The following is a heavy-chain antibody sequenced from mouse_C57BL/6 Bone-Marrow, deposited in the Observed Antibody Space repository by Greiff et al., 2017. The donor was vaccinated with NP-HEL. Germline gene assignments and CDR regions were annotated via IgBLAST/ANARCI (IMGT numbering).Heavy chain of an antibody. CDR3: VRQRILLRYAMDY. Sequence: EVQLVESGGGLVQPKGSLKLSCAASGFSFNTYAMNWVRQAPGKGLEWVARIRSKSNNYATYYADSVKDRFTISRDDSESMLYLQINNLKTEDTAMYYCVRQRILLRYAMDYWGQGTSVTVSS. CDR2: IRSKSNNYAT. J-gene: IGHJ4*01. D-gene: IGHD1-1*01. CDR1: GFSFNTYA. V-gene: IGHV10-1*01.